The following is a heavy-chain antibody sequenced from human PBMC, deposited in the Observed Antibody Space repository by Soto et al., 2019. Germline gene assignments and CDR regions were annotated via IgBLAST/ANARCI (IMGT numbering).Heavy chain of an antibody. V-gene: IGHV3-33*01. Sequence: GGSLRLSCAASGFTFSSYGMHWVRQAPGKGLEWVAVIWYDGSNKYYADSVKGRFTISRDNSKNTLYLQMNSLRAEDTAVYYCARVITGARLLVPAAMPASYYYYGMDVWGQGTTVTVSS. J-gene: IGHJ6*02. CDR1: GFTFSSYG. CDR3: ARVITGARLLVPAAMPASYYYYGMDV. D-gene: IGHD2-2*01. CDR2: IWYDGSNK.